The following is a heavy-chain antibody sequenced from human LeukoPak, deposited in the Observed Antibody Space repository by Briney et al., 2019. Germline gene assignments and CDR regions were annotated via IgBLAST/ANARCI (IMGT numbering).Heavy chain of an antibody. D-gene: IGHD3-16*01. CDR3: ATGGGGSDD. CDR1: GFTFSTYW. CDR2: INSDGSHT. Sequence: GGSLRLSCAASGFTFSTYWMHWVRQAPGKGLVWVSRINSDGSHTSYADSVKGRFTISRDNAKKTLYLQMNNLRAEDTAVYYCATGGGGSDDWGQGTLVTVSS. J-gene: IGHJ4*02. V-gene: IGHV3-74*01.